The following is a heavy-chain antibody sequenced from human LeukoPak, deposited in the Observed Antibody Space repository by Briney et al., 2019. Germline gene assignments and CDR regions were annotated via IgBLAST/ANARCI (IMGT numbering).Heavy chain of an antibody. Sequence: PSQTLSLTCTVSGGSISSGDYYWSWIRQPPGKGLEWIGYIYYSGSTYYNPSLKSRVTISVDTSKNQFSLKLSSVTAADTAVYYCARVIWGDYGDYVYYFDYWGQGTLGTVSS. CDR2: IYYSGST. CDR3: ARVIWGDYGDYVYYFDY. V-gene: IGHV4-30-4*01. D-gene: IGHD4-17*01. J-gene: IGHJ4*02. CDR1: GGSISSGDYY.